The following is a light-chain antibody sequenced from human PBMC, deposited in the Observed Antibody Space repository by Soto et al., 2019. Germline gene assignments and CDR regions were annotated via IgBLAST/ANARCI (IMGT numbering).Light chain of an antibody. CDR1: ISDFVLYNY. J-gene: IGLJ1*01. Sequence: QSVLTQPASVSGSPGQSITISCSGTISDFVLYNYVSWYQQHPGKAPKLMIYGVNNRPSGVSNRFSGSKSGNTASLTISGLQADDKADYYCSSYTTSSALQVFGTGTKVTVL. CDR3: SSYTTSSALQV. CDR2: GVN. V-gene: IGLV2-14*01.